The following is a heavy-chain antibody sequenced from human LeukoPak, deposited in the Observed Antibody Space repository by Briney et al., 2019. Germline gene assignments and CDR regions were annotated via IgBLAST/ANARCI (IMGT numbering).Heavy chain of an antibody. CDR3: VRDGNRGYDMDV. CDR2: INVVNGAI. Sequence: GGSLRLSCATSGFTLRYYQMNWVRQAPGKGLEWVSYINVVNGAIYYADSVKGRFTISGDIATNSVYLQMNSLRAEDTALYYCVRDGNRGYDMDVWGQGTAVTVFS. D-gene: IGHD3-10*01. J-gene: IGHJ6*02. CDR1: GFTLRYYQ. V-gene: IGHV3-48*01.